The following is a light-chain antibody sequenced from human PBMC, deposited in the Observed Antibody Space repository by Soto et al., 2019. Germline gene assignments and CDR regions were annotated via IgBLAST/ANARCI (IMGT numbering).Light chain of an antibody. CDR1: QSITSTY. CDR3: QQYGSSPLIT. J-gene: IGKJ5*01. V-gene: IGKV3-20*01. Sequence: EIVLTQSPGTLSLSPGERATLSCRASQSITSTYLAWYQQKPGQAPRLLMYGASSRASGIPDRFSGSGSGTDFTLTISRLEPENLAVYYCQQYGSSPLITFGQGTRLEI. CDR2: GAS.